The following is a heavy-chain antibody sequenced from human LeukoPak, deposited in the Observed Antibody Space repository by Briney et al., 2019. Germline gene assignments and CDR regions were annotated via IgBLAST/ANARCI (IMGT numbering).Heavy chain of an antibody. V-gene: IGHV1-18*01. Sequence: ASVKVSCKASGYTFTSYGISWVRQAPGQGLEWMGWISAYNGNTNYAQKLQGRVIMTTDTSTSTAYMELRSLRSDDTAVYYCARGLDFVSGGSCYSCYFDYWGQGTLVTVSS. CDR2: ISAYNGNT. CDR3: ARGLDFVSGGSCYSCYFDY. J-gene: IGHJ4*02. CDR1: GYTFTSYG. D-gene: IGHD2-15*01.